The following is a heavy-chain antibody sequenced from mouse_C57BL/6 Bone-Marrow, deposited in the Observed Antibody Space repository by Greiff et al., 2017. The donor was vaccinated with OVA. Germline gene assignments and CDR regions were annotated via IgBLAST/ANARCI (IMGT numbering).Heavy chain of an antibody. Sequence: VQLQQSGPELVKPGASVKISCKASGYTFTDYYMNWVKQSHGKSLEWIGDINPNNGGTSYNQKFKGKATLTVDKSSSTAYMELRSLTSEDSAVYYCAKIPRLYYYAMDYWGQGTSVTVSS. CDR2: INPNNGGT. D-gene: IGHD2-12*01. CDR3: AKIPRLYYYAMDY. J-gene: IGHJ4*01. V-gene: IGHV1-26*01. CDR1: GYTFTDYY.